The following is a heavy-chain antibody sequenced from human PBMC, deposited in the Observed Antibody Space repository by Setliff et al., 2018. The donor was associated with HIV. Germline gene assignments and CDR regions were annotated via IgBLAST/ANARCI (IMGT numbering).Heavy chain of an antibody. V-gene: IGHV4-61*01. CDR3: AREVGAVAGTFDY. CDR1: GGSVSSGSYY. J-gene: IGHJ4*02. Sequence: SETLSLTCTVSGGSVSSGSYYWSWIRQPPGKGLEWIGYIYYSGSTNYNPSLKSRVTISVDTSKNQFSLKLSSVTAADTAVYYCAREVGAVAGTFDYWGQGTLVTSPQ. CDR2: IYYSGST. D-gene: IGHD6-19*01.